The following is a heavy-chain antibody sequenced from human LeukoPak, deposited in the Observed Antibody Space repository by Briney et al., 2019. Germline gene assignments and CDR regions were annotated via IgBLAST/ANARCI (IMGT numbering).Heavy chain of an antibody. V-gene: IGHV4-30-4*08. CDR1: GGSINSDGYY. D-gene: IGHD1-14*01. CDR3: ARDQTGGYGMDV. CDR2: IYYSGST. Sequence: SQTLSLTCTVSGGSINSDGYYRSWIRQPPGTGLEWIGYIYYSGSTYYNPSLKSRVTISVDTSKNQFSLKLSSVTAADTAVYYCARDQTGGYGMDVWGQGTTVTVSS. J-gene: IGHJ6*02.